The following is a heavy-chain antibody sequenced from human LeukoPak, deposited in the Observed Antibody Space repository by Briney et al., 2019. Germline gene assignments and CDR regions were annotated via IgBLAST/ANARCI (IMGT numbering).Heavy chain of an antibody. Sequence: ASVKVSCKASGYTFTSYDINWVRPATGQGLEWMGRMNPNSGNTGYAQKFQGRVTITRNTSISTAYMELSSLRSEDTAVYYCARGRRKQQLGDYWGQGTLVTVSS. CDR1: GYTFTSYD. D-gene: IGHD6-13*01. J-gene: IGHJ4*02. V-gene: IGHV1-8*03. CDR3: ARGRRKQQLGDY. CDR2: MNPNSGNT.